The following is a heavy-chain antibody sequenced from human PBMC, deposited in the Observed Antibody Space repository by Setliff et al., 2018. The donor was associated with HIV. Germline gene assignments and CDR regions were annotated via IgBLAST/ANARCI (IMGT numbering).Heavy chain of an antibody. CDR3: VRNGYYSLDY. D-gene: IGHD3-22*01. CDR1: GGSIRSGSYY. Sequence: SETLSLTCTVSGGSIRSGSYYWTWIQQPAGKGPEWIGHIYTNGYTNYNPSLKSRVTISVDTSRDQFSLQLTSVTAADTAVYYCVRNGYYSLDYWGQGTLVTVSS. J-gene: IGHJ4*02. V-gene: IGHV4-61*09. CDR2: IYTNGYT.